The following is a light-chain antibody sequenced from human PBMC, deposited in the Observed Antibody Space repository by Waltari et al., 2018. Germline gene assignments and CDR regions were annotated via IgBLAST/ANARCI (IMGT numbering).Light chain of an antibody. Sequence: ILLTQSPRTLALSPGEGATHSCRASHSVGKIYLAWYQHKPGQAPRLLIYGTSNRAAGVPDRFSGGGSGTDFFLTINRLEPEDFAMYYCQQYGISPPLTFGGGTRLEI. V-gene: IGKV3-20*01. CDR3: QQYGISPPLT. CDR1: HSVGKIY. J-gene: IGKJ4*01. CDR2: GTS.